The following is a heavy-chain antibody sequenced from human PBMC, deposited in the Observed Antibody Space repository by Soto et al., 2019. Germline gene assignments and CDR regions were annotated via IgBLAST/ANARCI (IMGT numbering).Heavy chain of an antibody. V-gene: IGHV3-23*01. CDR3: AKGRFYMNIVIVPGARTGAGY. Sequence: EVQLLESGGGLVQPGWSLRLSCAASGFTFSSDAMSWDRQAPGKGLEWVSAISGSGGSTFYADSMKGRFPISRDNSKNAPHLQMNALRAEDTAVYYCAKGRFYMNIVIVPGARTGAGYWGQGTLVTVSS. J-gene: IGHJ4*02. CDR1: GFTFSSDA. CDR2: ISGSGGST. D-gene: IGHD2-2*01.